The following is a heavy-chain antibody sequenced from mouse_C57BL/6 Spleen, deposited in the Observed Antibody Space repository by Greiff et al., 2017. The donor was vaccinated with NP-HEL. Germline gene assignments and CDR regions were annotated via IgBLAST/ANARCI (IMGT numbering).Heavy chain of an antibody. J-gene: IGHJ3*01. Sequence: DVQLQESGPGLVKPSQSLSLTCSVTGYSITSGYYWNWIRQFPGNKLEWMGYISYDGSNNYNPSLKNRISITRDTSKNQFFLKLNSVTTEDTATYYCATYYYGGGFAYWGQGTLVTVSA. CDR2: ISYDGSN. V-gene: IGHV3-6*01. CDR3: ATYYYGGGFAY. D-gene: IGHD1-1*01. CDR1: GYSITSGYY.